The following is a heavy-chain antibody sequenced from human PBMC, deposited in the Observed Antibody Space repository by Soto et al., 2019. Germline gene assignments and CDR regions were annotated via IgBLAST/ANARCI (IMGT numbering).Heavy chain of an antibody. CDR1: GGSISSSNW. V-gene: IGHV4-4*02. CDR2: IYHSGST. J-gene: IGHJ4*02. CDR3: ARDLVVIGYSSGWYVDY. Sequence: NPSETLSLTCAVSGGSISSSNWWSWVRQPPGKGLEWIGEIYHSGSTNYNPSLKSRVTISVDKSKNQFSLKLSSVTAADTAVYYCARDLVVIGYSSGWYVDYWGQRTLVTVST. D-gene: IGHD6-19*01.